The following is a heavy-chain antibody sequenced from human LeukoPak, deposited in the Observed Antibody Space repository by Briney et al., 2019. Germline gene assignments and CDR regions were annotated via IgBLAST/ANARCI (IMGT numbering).Heavy chain of an antibody. J-gene: IGHJ4*02. CDR2: IKQDGSEK. CDR3: ARSPTKRVPEDY. D-gene: IGHD2-2*01. CDR1: GFTFSSYW. V-gene: IGHV3-7*01. Sequence: GALRLSCAASGFTFSSYWMSWVRQAPGKGLEWVANIKQDGSEKYYVDSVKGRFTISRDNAKNSLYLQMNSLRAEDTAVYYCARSPTKRVPEDYWGQGTLVTVSS.